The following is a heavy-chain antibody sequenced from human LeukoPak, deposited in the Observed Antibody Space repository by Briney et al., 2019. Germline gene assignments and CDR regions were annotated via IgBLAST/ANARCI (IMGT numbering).Heavy chain of an antibody. J-gene: IGHJ4*02. D-gene: IGHD3-16*02. V-gene: IGHV3-30-3*01. CDR3: ARMITFGGVIGPIDY. Sequence: GRTLRLSCAASGFTFSSYAMHWVRQAPGKGLEWVAVISYDGSNKYYADSVKGRFTISRDNSKNTLYLQMNSLRAEDTAVYYCARMITFGGVIGPIDYWGQGTLVTVSS. CDR1: GFTFSSYA. CDR2: ISYDGSNK.